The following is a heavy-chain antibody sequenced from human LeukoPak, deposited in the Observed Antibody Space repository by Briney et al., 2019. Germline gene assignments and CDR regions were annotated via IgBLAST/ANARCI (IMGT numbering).Heavy chain of an antibody. J-gene: IGHJ3*02. V-gene: IGHV3-30-3*01. CDR1: GFTFRSYA. CDR2: ISYDGSNK. CDR3: AREIFNGFDI. Sequence: GGSLRLSCAGSGFTFRSYAMHWVRQAPGKGLEWVAVISYDGSNKDYADSVKGRFTISRDNSKNTLYLQMNSLRAEDTAFYYCAREIFNGFDIWGQGTMVTVSS.